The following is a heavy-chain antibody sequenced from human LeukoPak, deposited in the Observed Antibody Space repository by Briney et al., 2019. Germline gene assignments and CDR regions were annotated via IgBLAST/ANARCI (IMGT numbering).Heavy chain of an antibody. CDR1: GFTFSNYA. J-gene: IGHJ6*02. Sequence: GGSLRLSCAASGFTFSNYALNWVRQAPGKGLEWVSGISGSGSNTYYTDSVKGRFTISRDSSKNTLYLQMSSLRAEDTAVYYCAKVESMIRSIRRGMDVWGQGTTVTVSS. V-gene: IGHV3-23*01. CDR3: AKVESMIRSIRRGMDV. D-gene: IGHD3-10*01. CDR2: ISGSGSNT.